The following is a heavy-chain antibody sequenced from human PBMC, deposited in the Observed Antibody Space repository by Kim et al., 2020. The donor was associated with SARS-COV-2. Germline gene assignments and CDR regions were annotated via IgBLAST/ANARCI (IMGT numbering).Heavy chain of an antibody. V-gene: IGHV3-74*01. D-gene: IGHD2-2*01. J-gene: IGHJ4*02. CDR1: GFTFNNHW. CDR3: VRSCSSDVCQPFDF. Sequence: GGSLRLYCAASGFTFNNHWMHWVRQVPGKGLVWVSRINNDGSTTNYADSVKGRFTISRDNAKNTVFLQMNSLRAEDMGVYYCVRSCSSDVCQPFDFWGQGTLVTVSS. CDR2: INNDGSTT.